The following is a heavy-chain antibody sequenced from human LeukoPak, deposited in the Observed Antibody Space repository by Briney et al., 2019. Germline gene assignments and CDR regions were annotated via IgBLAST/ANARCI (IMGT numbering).Heavy chain of an antibody. CDR2: IYTSGST. Sequence: SETLSLTCTVSGGSISSGSYYWSWIRQPAGKGLEWIGRIYTSGSTNYNPSLKSRVTISVDTSKNQFSLKLSSVTAADTAVYYCARRAPYWYFDLWGRGTLVTVSS. CDR1: GGSISSGSYY. V-gene: IGHV4-61*02. J-gene: IGHJ2*01. CDR3: ARRAPYWYFDL.